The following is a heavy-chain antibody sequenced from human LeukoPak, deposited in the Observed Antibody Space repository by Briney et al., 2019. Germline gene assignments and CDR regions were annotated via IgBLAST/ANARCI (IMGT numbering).Heavy chain of an antibody. Sequence: PWGSLRLSCAASGFTFSDFWMSWIRQAPGQGLEWLSHISSSGTYTYSADSVRGRFTIARDNAKNSLYLQMNNLRAEDTAVYYCARDIQYIGSFYYFDFWGQGTLVTVSS. D-gene: IGHD1-26*01. J-gene: IGHJ4*02. V-gene: IGHV3-11*06. CDR3: ARDIQYIGSFYYFDF. CDR1: GFTFSDFW. CDR2: ISSSGTYT.